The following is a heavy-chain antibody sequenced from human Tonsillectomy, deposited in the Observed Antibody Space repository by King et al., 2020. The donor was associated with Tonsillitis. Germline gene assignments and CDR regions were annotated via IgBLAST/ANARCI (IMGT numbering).Heavy chain of an antibody. CDR2: IVLGSAKT. D-gene: IGHD1-26*01. V-gene: IGHV1-58*02. CDR3: AADESVLGGTYYSSMFDF. CDR1: GFTFSTSA. Sequence: QLVQSGPEVKKPGTSVKVSCKASGFTFSTSAMQWVRQARGQRLEWIGWIVLGSAKTNYAQKFQERVTITRDMSTSTAYLELSSLRSEDTAVYYCAADESVLGGTYYSSMFDFWGQGTRVTVSS. J-gene: IGHJ4*02.